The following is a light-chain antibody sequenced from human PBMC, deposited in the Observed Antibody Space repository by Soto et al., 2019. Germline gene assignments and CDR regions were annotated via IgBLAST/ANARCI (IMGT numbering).Light chain of an antibody. CDR3: SSYTSSSPQV. CDR2: DVS. CDR1: VGGNNY. Sequence: QSALTQPASVSGSPGQSITISCTDVGGNNYVSWYQHHPGKAPKLMSYDVSDRPSGVSNRFSGSKSGNTASLTISGLQAEYEGDHYCSSYTSSSPQVFGGGTKLTVL. V-gene: IGLV2-14*03. J-gene: IGLJ2*01.